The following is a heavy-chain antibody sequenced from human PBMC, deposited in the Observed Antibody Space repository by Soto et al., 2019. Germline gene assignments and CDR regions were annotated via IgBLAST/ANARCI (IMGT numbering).Heavy chain of an antibody. CDR1: GFTFSIYA. V-gene: IGHV3-30-3*01. CDR3: ASEGGEQAFDI. J-gene: IGHJ3*02. Sequence: QVQLVESGGGVVQPGRSLRLSCAASGFTFSIYAMHWVRQAPGKGLEWVAVISYDGSNKYYADSVKGRFTISRDNSNNTLYLQTNSLRAEDTAVFYCASEGGEQAFDIWGQGTMVTVSS. CDR2: ISYDGSNK. D-gene: IGHD2-21*01.